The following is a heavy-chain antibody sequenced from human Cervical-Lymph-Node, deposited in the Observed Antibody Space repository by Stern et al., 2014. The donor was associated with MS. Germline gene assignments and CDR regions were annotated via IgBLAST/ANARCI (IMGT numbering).Heavy chain of an antibody. Sequence: QVQLLQPGAEVKKPGASVKVSCKASGYTFTRYGISWVRQAPGQGLEWIGWISAYNLKTNYAQNFQGRVTMTIDISTSTTYMELRSLRSDDTAVYYCARDRWDSTFDYWGQGTLVTVSS. V-gene: IGHV1-18*04. D-gene: IGHD1-26*01. CDR3: ARDRWDSTFDY. J-gene: IGHJ4*02. CDR2: ISAYNLKT. CDR1: GYTFTRYG.